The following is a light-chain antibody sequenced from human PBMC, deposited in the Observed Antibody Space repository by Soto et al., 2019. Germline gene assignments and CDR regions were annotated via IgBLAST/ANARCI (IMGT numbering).Light chain of an antibody. Sequence: EIVLTQSPATLSLSPGESAVLSCRASQSISDTLAWYQQKPGQPPRLLIYGTSTRATGVPARFSGSRSGTDFTLTISRLEPEDFAVYYCQQYGSSPRTFGQGTKVDI. CDR1: QSISDT. CDR2: GTS. V-gene: IGKV3-20*01. J-gene: IGKJ1*01. CDR3: QQYGSSPRT.